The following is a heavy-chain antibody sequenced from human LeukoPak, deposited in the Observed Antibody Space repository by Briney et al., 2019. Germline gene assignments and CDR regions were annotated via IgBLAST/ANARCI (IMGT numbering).Heavy chain of an antibody. V-gene: IGHV4-59*01. CDR1: GGSISSYY. CDR2: FYYSGST. D-gene: IGHD3-3*01. CDR3: ARVWADYDFWSGYWMDV. J-gene: IGHJ6*04. Sequence: SETMSLTCTVSGGSISSYYWSWIRQPPGKGLEWIGNFYYSGSTNYNPSLKSRVTISVDTSKNQFSLKLSSVTAADTAVYYCARVWADYDFWSGYWMDVWGKGTTVTVSS.